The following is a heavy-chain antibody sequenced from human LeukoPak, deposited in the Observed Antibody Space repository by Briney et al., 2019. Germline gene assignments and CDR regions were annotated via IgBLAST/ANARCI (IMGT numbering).Heavy chain of an antibody. Sequence: GSLRLSCAASGFTVSSNYMSWVRQAPGTGLEWVSVIYSGGSTYYADSVKGRFTISRHNSKNTLYLQMNSLRAEDTAVYYCARCPYGYFDYWGQGTLVTVSS. CDR2: IYSGGST. J-gene: IGHJ4*02. CDR1: GFTVSSNY. V-gene: IGHV3-53*04. CDR3: ARCPYGYFDY. D-gene: IGHD3-10*01.